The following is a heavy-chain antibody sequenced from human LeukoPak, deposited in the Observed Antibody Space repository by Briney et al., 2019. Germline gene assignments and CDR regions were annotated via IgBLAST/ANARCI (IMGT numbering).Heavy chain of an antibody. J-gene: IGHJ6*03. CDR1: GYTFTSYD. CDR3: ARSRLGPDYYYYMDV. Sequence: ASVKVSCKASGYTFTSYDINWVRQATGQGLEWMGIINPSGGSTSYAQKFQGRVAMTRDMSTSTVYMELSSLRSEDTAVYYCARSRLGPDYYYYMDVWGKGTTVTVSS. CDR2: INPSGGST. D-gene: IGHD7-27*01. V-gene: IGHV1-46*01.